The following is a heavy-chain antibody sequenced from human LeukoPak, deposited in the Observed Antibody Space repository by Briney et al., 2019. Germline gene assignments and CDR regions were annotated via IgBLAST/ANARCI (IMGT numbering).Heavy chain of an antibody. CDR2: VNPNSGGT. Sequence: ASVKVSCKASGFTFTGYYIHWVRQAPGQGLEWMGWVNPNSGGTKYAQKFQGRVTMTRDTSISAAYMELSRLRSDDTAVYYCARELNYDSSGYYFDYWGQGTLVTVSS. V-gene: IGHV1-2*02. CDR3: ARELNYDSSGYYFDY. D-gene: IGHD3-22*01. J-gene: IGHJ4*02. CDR1: GFTFTGYY.